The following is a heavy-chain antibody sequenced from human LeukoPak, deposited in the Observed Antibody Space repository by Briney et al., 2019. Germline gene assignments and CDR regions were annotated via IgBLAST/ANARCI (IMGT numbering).Heavy chain of an antibody. V-gene: IGHV3-7*01. CDR1: GLTFSSFW. D-gene: IGHD2-2*02. CDR3: ARSIPIIHHDY. CDR2: IKQDGSEK. J-gene: IGHJ4*02. Sequence: GGSLRLSCAASGLTFSSFWMSWVRQAPGKGLEWVANIKQDGSEKHYVDSVKGRFTTSRDNAKNSLYLQMNSLRDEDTAVYYCARSIPIIHHDYWGQGTLVTVSS.